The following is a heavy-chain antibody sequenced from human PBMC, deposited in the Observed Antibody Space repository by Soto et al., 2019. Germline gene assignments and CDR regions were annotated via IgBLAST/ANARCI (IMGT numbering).Heavy chain of an antibody. V-gene: IGHV1-58*02. J-gene: IGHJ6*02. CDR3: SADLLDIGVLWWL. D-gene: IGHD2-21*01. Sequence: GASVKVSCESAGTGFIGSCIQWEQQAHGQRLEWIGWIVVASGQTNYAQYFRGRAAITRDTSTATAYIELTGLTSEDTAVYFCSADLLDIGVLWWLWGQGTT. CDR2: IVVASGQT. CDR1: GTGFIGSC.